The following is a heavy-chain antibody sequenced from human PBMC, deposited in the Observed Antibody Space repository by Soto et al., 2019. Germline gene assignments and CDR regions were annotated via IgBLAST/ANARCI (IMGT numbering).Heavy chain of an antibody. V-gene: IGHV1-2*04. J-gene: IGHJ5*02. Sequence: ASVKVSCKASGYTFTGYYMHWVRQAPGQGLEWMGWINPNSGGTNYAQKFQGWVTMTRDTSISTAYMELSRLRSDDTAVYYCARGANSWYSNWFDPWGQGTLVTVSS. CDR3: ARGANSWYSNWFDP. D-gene: IGHD6-13*01. CDR2: INPNSGGT. CDR1: GYTFTGYY.